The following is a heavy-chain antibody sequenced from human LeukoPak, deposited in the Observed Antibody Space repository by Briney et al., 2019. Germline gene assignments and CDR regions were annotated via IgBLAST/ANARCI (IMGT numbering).Heavy chain of an antibody. Sequence: ASVKVSCKASGYTFTSYGISWVRQAPGQGLEWMGRIIPILGIANYAQKFQGRVTITADKSTSTAYMELSSLRSEDTAVYYCASSADIVVVPAAKQWGQGTLVTVSS. CDR1: GYTFTSYG. CDR3: ASSADIVVVPAAKQ. J-gene: IGHJ4*02. V-gene: IGHV1-69*04. D-gene: IGHD2-2*01. CDR2: IIPILGIA.